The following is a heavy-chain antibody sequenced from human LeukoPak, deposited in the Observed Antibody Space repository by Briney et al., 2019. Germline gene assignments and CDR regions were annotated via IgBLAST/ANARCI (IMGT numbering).Heavy chain of an antibody. CDR2: INPNSGGT. Sequence: ASVKVSCKASGYTFTGYYMHWVRQAPGQGLEWMGWINPNSGGTNYAQKFQGRVTMTRDTSISTAYMELSRLRSDDTAVYYCARNQLGSGWHSSAYWGQGTLVTVSS. CDR3: ARNQLGSGWHSSAY. D-gene: IGHD6-19*01. J-gene: IGHJ4*02. V-gene: IGHV1-2*02. CDR1: GYTFTGYY.